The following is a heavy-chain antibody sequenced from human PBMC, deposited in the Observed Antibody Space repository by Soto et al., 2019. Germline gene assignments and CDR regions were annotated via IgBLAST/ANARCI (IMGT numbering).Heavy chain of an antibody. V-gene: IGHV4-4*07. D-gene: IGHD5-12*01. Sequence: PSEPLSLTGTVSGGSINTFYWSWVRHPAGKGLEWIGRIFSSGSTSFNPSLESRVAMSVDTSKNHFSLNLSSVTAADMAVYYCAREGSYSAYNFAHGIQLWSFDFWGQGALVTVSS. J-gene: IGHJ4*02. CDR1: GGSINTFY. CDR2: IFSSGST. CDR3: AREGSYSAYNFAHGIQLWSFDF.